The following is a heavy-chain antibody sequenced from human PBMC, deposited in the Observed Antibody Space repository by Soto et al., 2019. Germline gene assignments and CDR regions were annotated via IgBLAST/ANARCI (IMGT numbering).Heavy chain of an antibody. D-gene: IGHD6-19*01. Sequence: SETLSLTCAVSGGSIDSGAFSLSWIRQPPGKGLEWIGYVTHSGTAYSIPSLNGRLTLSVDSSQTQFSLKLTSVTAEDSAFYYCARIHWAQSSLDYWGRGILVTVSS. V-gene: IGHV4-30-2*01. CDR3: ARIHWAQSSLDY. CDR2: VTHSGTA. J-gene: IGHJ4*02. CDR1: GGSIDSGAFS.